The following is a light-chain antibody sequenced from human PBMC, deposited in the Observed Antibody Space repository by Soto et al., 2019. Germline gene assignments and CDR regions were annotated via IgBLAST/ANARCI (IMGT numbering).Light chain of an antibody. Sequence: DIVLTQSPGTLSLSPGDGATLSCRASETVSSSYLVWYQQKPGQAPRLLIYGASSRATGIPDRFSGSGSGTDFTLTISRLEPEDFAVYYCQQYGSSRTFGQGTKVEFK. CDR1: ETVSSSY. J-gene: IGKJ1*01. CDR3: QQYGSSRT. CDR2: GAS. V-gene: IGKV3-20*01.